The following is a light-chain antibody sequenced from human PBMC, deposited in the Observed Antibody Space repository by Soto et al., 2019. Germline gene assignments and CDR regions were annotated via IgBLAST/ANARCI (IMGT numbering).Light chain of an antibody. V-gene: IGKV3-11*01. CDR1: QSVSGS. CDR2: DAS. J-gene: IGKJ4*01. Sequence: EIVLTQSPAILSLSPGEKATLSCRASQSVSGSLGWYQQKPGQAPRLIIYDASVRATGIPARFSGSGSGTDFTLTISSLEPEDFAVYYCQEGTYWPAFGRGTKVEIK. CDR3: QEGTYWPA.